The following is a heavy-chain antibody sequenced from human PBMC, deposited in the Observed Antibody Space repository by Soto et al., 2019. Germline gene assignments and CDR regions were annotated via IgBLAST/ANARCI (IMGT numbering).Heavy chain of an antibody. Sequence: EVQLVESGGGLVKPGGSLRLSCAGSGFRFSTYSMNWVRQAPGKGLECVSSINSGSGYVNYTDSVKGRFTITRDDAKNLVFLQMNSLRAEDTAIYYCARDYGDYWGGRYFDYWGQCILVTVSS. J-gene: IGHJ4*03. CDR3: ARDYGDYWGGRYFDY. D-gene: IGHD4-17*01. CDR1: GFRFSTYS. V-gene: IGHV3-21*02. CDR2: INSGSGYV.